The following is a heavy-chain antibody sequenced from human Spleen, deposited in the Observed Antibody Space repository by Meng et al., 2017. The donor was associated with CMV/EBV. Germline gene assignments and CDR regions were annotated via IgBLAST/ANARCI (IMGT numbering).Heavy chain of an antibody. CDR2: IYPGDSDT. V-gene: IGHV5-51*01. D-gene: IGHD2-2*01. Sequence: KVSCKASGGTFSSYTISWVRQMPGKGLEWMGIIYPGDSDTRYSPSFQGQVTISADKSINTAYLQWSSLKPSDTAMYFCARSAASHDAFDFWGQGTVVTVSS. CDR1: GGTFSSYT. CDR3: ARSAASHDAFDF. J-gene: IGHJ3*01.